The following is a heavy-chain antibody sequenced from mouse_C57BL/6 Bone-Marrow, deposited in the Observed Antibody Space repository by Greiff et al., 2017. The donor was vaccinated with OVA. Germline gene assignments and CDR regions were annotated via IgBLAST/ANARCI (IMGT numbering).Heavy chain of an antibody. V-gene: IGHV2-2*01. J-gene: IGHJ1*03. Sequence: VQLQQSGPGLVQPSQRLSITCTVSGFSFTSYGVHWVRQSPGKGLEWLGVIWSGGSTDYNAAFISRLSISKDNSKSQVFFKMNSLQADDTAIYYCARSPNYYGSSHWYFDVWGTGTTVTVSS. D-gene: IGHD1-1*01. CDR3: ARSPNYYGSSHWYFDV. CDR1: GFSFTSYG. CDR2: IWSGGST.